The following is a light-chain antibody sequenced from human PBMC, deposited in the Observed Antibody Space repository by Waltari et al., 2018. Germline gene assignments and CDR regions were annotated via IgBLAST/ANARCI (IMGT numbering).Light chain of an antibody. CDR2: GAS. V-gene: IGKV3-20*01. CDR1: QSVTNNY. CDR3: QQYGTSLST. J-gene: IGKJ1*01. Sequence: EIVLTQSPGTLSLSPGERATLSCRASQSVTNNYLAWYQQKRGQAPRAPIYGASSRAPGVPDRFSGSGSGTDFTLTISRLEPEDFAVYYCQQYGTSLSTFGQGTRVEIK.